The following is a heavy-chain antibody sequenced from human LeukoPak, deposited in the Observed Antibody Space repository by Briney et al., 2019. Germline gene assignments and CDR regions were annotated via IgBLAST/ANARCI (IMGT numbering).Heavy chain of an antibody. CDR1: GGSISSYY. CDR2: IYYSGST. Sequence: PSGTLSLTCTVSGGSISSYYWSWIRQPPGKGLEWIGYIYYSGSTNYNPSLKSRVTISVDTSKNKFSLKLSSVTAADTAVYYCAKSLLDYDILTGYFDYYYYGMDVWGQGTTVTVSS. J-gene: IGHJ6*02. D-gene: IGHD3-9*01. CDR3: AKSLLDYDILTGYFDYYYYGMDV. V-gene: IGHV4-59*01.